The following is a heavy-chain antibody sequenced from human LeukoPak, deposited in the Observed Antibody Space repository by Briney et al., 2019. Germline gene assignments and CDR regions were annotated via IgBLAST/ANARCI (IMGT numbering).Heavy chain of an antibody. CDR3: ARVSRGYSYGCDY. Sequence: PGGSLRLSCAASGFTFSSYSMNWVRQAPGKGPEWVSSISSSSSYIYYADSVKGRFTISRDNAKNSLYLQMNSLRAEDTAVYYCARVSRGYSYGCDYWGQGTLVTVSS. CDR1: GFTFSSYS. V-gene: IGHV3-21*01. CDR2: ISSSSSYI. D-gene: IGHD5-18*01. J-gene: IGHJ4*02.